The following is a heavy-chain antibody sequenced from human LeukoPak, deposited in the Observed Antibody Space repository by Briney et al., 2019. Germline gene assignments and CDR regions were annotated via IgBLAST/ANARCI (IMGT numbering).Heavy chain of an antibody. CDR2: IIPIFGTA. D-gene: IGHD3-9*01. CDR1: GGTFSSYA. CDR3: ARANYDILTGLTRYYFDY. J-gene: IGHJ4*02. V-gene: IGHV1-69*01. Sequence: SVKVSCKASGGTFSSYAISWVRQAPGQGLEWMGGIIPIFGTANYAQKFQGRVTITADESTSTAYMELSSLRSEDTAVYYCARANYDILTGLTRYYFDYWGQGTLVTVFS.